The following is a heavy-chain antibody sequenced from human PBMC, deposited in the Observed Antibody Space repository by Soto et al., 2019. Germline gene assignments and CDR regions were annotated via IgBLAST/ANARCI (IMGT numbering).Heavy chain of an antibody. D-gene: IGHD2-2*01. J-gene: IGHJ4*02. CDR2: IIPILGIA. CDR3: ARSKGNCISTSCYVEFDS. V-gene: IGHV1-69*02. Sequence: SVKVSCKASGGTFSSYTITWVRQAPGQGLEWMGRIIPILGIANYAQKFQGRATMTADKSTSTAYMELSSLRSEDTAVYYCARSKGNCISTSCYVEFDSWGQGTLVTVSS. CDR1: GGTFSSYT.